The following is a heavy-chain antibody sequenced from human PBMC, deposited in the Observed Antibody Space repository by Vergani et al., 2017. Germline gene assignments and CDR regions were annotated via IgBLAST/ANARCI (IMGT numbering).Heavy chain of an antibody. D-gene: IGHD4-17*01. J-gene: IGHJ4*02. Sequence: QVQLQESGPGLVKPSETLSLTCTVSGGSISSYYWSWIRQPPGKGLEWIGYIYYSGSTNYNPSLTSRVPISVDTPKNQFSLQLSSVTSADTAVYYCARPDIYGDYVPFDYWGQGTLVTVSS. CDR2: IYYSGST. CDR1: GGSISSYY. V-gene: IGHV4-59*01. CDR3: ARPDIYGDYVPFDY.